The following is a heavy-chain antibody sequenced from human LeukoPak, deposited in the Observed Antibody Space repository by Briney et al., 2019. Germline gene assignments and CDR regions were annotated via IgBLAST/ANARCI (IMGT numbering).Heavy chain of an antibody. J-gene: IGHJ6*03. Sequence: GGSLRLSCAASGFTFSSHAMSWVRQAPGEGLEWVSAVSGSGDNTYYADSVKGRFTISRDNSKNTLYLHMSSLRAEDTAVYYCACTAYYYYYLDVWGKGTTVNVSS. CDR1: GFTFSSHA. V-gene: IGHV3-23*01. CDR3: ACTAYYYYYLDV. D-gene: IGHD5-18*01. CDR2: VSGSGDNT.